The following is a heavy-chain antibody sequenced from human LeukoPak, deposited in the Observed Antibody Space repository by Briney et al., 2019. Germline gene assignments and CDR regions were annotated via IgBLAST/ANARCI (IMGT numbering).Heavy chain of an antibody. CDR2: INHSGST. CDR1: GGSISSGDYY. Sequence: SETLSLTCTVSGGSISSGDYYWSWIRQPPGKGLEWIGEINHSGSTNYNPSLKSRVTISVDTSKNQFSLKLSSVTAADTAVYYCARDPLRRYYYDSSGYYWGQGTLVTVSS. D-gene: IGHD3-22*01. CDR3: ARDPLRRYYYDSSGYY. J-gene: IGHJ4*02. V-gene: IGHV4-39*07.